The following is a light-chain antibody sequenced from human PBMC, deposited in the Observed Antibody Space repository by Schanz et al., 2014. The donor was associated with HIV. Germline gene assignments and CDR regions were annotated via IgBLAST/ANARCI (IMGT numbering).Light chain of an antibody. V-gene: IGLV2-14*03. Sequence: QSALTQPASVSGSPGQSITISCTGTSSDVGGYNYVSWYQQHPNKAPKLIIYDVNNRPSGVSNRFSGSKSGNTASLAISGLQAEDEADYYCSSLTSSSPLYVFGTGTKLTVL. J-gene: IGLJ1*01. CDR3: SSLTSSSPLYV. CDR2: DVN. CDR1: SSDVGGYNY.